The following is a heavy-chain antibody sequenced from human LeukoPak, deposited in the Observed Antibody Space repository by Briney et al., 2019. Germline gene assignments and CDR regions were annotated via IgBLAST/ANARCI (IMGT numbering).Heavy chain of an antibody. V-gene: IGHV3-48*04. J-gene: IGHJ4*02. Sequence: GESLRLSCAASGFIFSSFSMSWVRQAPGKGLEWVAYIDGPSSAIYYADSVKGRFTISRDNAKYSVYLQMNSLRAEDTAVYYCTTYGRNGYKGYFWGQGALVTASS. D-gene: IGHD5-24*01. CDR3: TTYGRNGYKGYF. CDR2: IDGPSSAI. CDR1: GFIFSSFS.